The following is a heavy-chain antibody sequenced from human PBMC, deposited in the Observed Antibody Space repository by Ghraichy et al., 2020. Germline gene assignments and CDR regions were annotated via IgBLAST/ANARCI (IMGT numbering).Heavy chain of an antibody. Sequence: GGSLRLSCAVSGFTFSNAWMSWVRQAPGKGLEWVGRIKSKTDGGTTDYAAPVKGRFTISGDDSKNTLYLQMNSLKTEDTAVYFCTADPHSQQYCNSINCPFNWFDPWGQGTLVTVSS. D-gene: IGHD2/OR15-2a*01. V-gene: IGHV3-15*01. J-gene: IGHJ5*02. CDR1: GFTFSNAW. CDR2: IKSKTDGGTT. CDR3: TADPHSQQYCNSINCPFNWFDP.